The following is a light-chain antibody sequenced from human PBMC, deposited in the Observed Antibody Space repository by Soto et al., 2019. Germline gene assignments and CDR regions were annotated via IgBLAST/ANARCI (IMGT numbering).Light chain of an antibody. CDR1: QSVRMY. CDR2: AXS. CDR3: QQSYSNVWT. V-gene: IGKV1-39*01. J-gene: IGKJ1*01. Sequence: DIQMTQSPSSLSASVGDRVTLTCRSSQSVRMYLNWXQQKGGXAPKXXXDAXSTVQRGGPSRLIGSGSGTDFTLTISSLQPEDFATYYCQQSYSNVWTFGQGTKVDIK.